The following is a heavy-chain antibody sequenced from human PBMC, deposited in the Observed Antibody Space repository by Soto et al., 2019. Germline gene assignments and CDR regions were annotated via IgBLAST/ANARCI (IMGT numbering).Heavy chain of an antibody. CDR2: INPNSGGT. CDR1: GYTFTGYY. CDR3: ARGARGSSRGARSSSWDYYYYYYYMDV. D-gene: IGHD6-13*01. J-gene: IGHJ6*03. V-gene: IGHV1-2*04. Sequence: ASVKVSCKASGYTFTGYYMHWVRQAPGQGLEWMGWINPNSGGTNYAQKFQGWVTMTRDTSISTAYMELSRLRSDDTAVYYCARGARGSSRGARSSSWDYYYYYYYMDVWGKGTTVTVSS.